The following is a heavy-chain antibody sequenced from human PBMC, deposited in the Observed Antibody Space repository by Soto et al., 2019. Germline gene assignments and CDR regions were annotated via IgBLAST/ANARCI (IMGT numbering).Heavy chain of an antibody. J-gene: IGHJ4*02. CDR3: SRVRPAAYYDFWSGDFDY. CDR2: ISSSSSTI. V-gene: IGHV3-48*01. D-gene: IGHD3-3*01. Sequence: GGSLRLSCAASGFTFSSYSMNWVRQAPGKGLEWVSYISSSSSTIYYAGSVNGRFTISRDNAKNSLYLQMNSLRAEDKAVYCCSRVRPAAYYDFWSGDFDYWGQGTLVTVSS. CDR1: GFTFSSYS.